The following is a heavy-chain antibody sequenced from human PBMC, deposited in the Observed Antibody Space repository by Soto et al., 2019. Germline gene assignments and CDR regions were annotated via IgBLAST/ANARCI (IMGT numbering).Heavy chain of an antibody. V-gene: IGHV4-39*01. D-gene: IGHD3-16*01. Sequence: SETLSLTCTVSGGSISSSSYYWGWIRQPPGKGLEWIGSIYYSGSTYYNPSLKSRVTISVDTSKNQFSLKLSSVTAADTAVYYCARGTPPGGNADNWFDPWGQGTLVTVSS. J-gene: IGHJ5*02. CDR1: GGSISSSSYY. CDR3: ARGTPPGGNADNWFDP. CDR2: IYYSGST.